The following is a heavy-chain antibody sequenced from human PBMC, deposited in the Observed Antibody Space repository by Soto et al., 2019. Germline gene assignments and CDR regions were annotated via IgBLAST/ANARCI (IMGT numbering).Heavy chain of an antibody. J-gene: IGHJ5*02. CDR2: ISGSGGST. V-gene: IGHV3-23*01. Sequence: GGSLRLSCAASGFTFSSYAMSWVRQAPGKGLEWVSAISGSGGSTYYADSVKGRFTISRDNSKNTLYLQMNSLRAEDTAVYYCAEDWVLWFGELSWFDPWGQGTLVNVSS. CDR3: AEDWVLWFGELSWFDP. CDR1: GFTFSSYA. D-gene: IGHD3-10*01.